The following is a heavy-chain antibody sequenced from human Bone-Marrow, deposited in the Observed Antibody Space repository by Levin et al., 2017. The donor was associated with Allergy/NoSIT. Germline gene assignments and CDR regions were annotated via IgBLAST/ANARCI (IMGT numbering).Heavy chain of an antibody. CDR1: GGSISSSSDY. CDR3: ARDGTTYRGGLIAY. CDR2: IYYSGST. J-gene: IGHJ4*02. D-gene: IGHD1-1*01. V-gene: IGHV4-39*07. Sequence: PSETLSLTCTVSGGSISSSSDYWGWIRQPPGKGLEWIGSIYYSGSTYYNPSLKSRVTISVDTSKNQFSLQVSSVTAADTAVYYCARDGTTYRGGLIAYWGQGALVTVSS.